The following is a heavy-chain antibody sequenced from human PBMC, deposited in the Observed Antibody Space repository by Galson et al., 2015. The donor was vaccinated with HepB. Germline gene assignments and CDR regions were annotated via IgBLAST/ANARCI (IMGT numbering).Heavy chain of an antibody. CDR1: GYTFTSYA. J-gene: IGHJ4*02. V-gene: IGHV1-3*01. CDR3: ARDRNYGLAGTDY. Sequence: SVKVSCKASGYTFTSYAMHWVRQAPGQRLEWMGWINAGNGNTKYSQKFQGRVTITRDTSASTAYMELSSLRSEDTAVYYCARDRNYGLAGTDYWGQGTLVTVSS. D-gene: IGHD4-11*01. CDR2: INAGNGNT.